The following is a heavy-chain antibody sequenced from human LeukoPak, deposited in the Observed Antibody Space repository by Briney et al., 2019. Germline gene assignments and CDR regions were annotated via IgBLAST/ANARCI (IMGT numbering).Heavy chain of an antibody. Sequence: GGSLRLSCAASGFTFSSYAMSWVRQAPGKGLEWVSAISGSGASTYYADSVKGRFTISRDNSKTTLYLQMNSLRAEDTAVYYCAKDPRGSNWYAEYWGQGTLVTVSS. V-gene: IGHV3-23*01. CDR2: ISGSGAST. D-gene: IGHD6-13*01. CDR3: AKDPRGSNWYAEY. CDR1: GFTFSSYA. J-gene: IGHJ4*02.